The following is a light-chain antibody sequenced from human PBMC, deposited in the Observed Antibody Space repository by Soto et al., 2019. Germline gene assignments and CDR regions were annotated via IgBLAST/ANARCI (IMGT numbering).Light chain of an antibody. CDR1: SSNIGAGYD. J-gene: IGLJ1*01. V-gene: IGLV1-40*01. CDR2: GNS. Sequence: QSVLTQPPSVSGAPGQRVTISCTGSSSNIGAGYDVHWYQQLPGTAPKLLIYGNSNRPSGVPDRFSGSKSGTSASLAITWLQAEDEADYYCQSYDSSLSGYVFGTGTKLPVL. CDR3: QSYDSSLSGYV.